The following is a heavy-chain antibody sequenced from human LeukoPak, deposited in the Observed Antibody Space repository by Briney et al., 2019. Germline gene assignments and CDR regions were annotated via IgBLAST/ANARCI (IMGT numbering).Heavy chain of an antibody. Sequence: ASVKVSCKASGYTFTGYYMHWVRQAPGQGLEWMGWINPNSGGTNYAQKFQGRVTMTRDTSISTAYMELSRLRSDDTAVYYCARGYYDSSGSEYYFDYWGQGTLVTVSS. J-gene: IGHJ4*02. CDR3: ARGYYDSSGSEYYFDY. V-gene: IGHV1-2*02. D-gene: IGHD3-22*01. CDR1: GYTFTGYY. CDR2: INPNSGGT.